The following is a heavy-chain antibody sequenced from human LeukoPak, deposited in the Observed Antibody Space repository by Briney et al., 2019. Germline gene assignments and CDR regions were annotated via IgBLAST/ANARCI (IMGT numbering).Heavy chain of an antibody. V-gene: IGHV4-59*01. D-gene: IGHD3-10*01. CDR3: ARAYYYGSGTFDI. CDR2: IYYTGGT. Sequence: PSETLSLTCTVSGGSISPYYWSWIRQPPGKGLEWIGYIYYTGGTYSNPSLKSRVTISVDTSKNQFSLKLTSVTAADTAVYYCARAYYYGSGTFDIWGQGTMVTVSS. J-gene: IGHJ3*02. CDR1: GGSISPYY.